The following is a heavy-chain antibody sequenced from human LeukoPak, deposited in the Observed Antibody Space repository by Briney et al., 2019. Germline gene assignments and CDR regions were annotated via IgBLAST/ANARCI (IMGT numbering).Heavy chain of an antibody. D-gene: IGHD4-17*01. J-gene: IGHJ5*02. CDR1: GFTFSTYS. Sequence: GGSPRLSCAASGFTFSTYSMNRVRQAPGKGLEWVSYISSGSSTLYYADSVKGRFTISRDNAKNSLFLQMDSLRAEDTAVYYCARRAPYGDFSFDPWGQGTLVTVSS. CDR3: ARRAPYGDFSFDP. V-gene: IGHV3-48*01. CDR2: ISSGSSTL.